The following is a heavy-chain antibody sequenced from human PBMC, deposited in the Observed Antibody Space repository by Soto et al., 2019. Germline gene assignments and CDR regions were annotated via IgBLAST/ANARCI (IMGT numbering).Heavy chain of an antibody. V-gene: IGHV1-18*01. Sequence: QVQLVQSGAEVKKPGASVKVSCKASGYTFSNDAITWVRQAPGQGLEWMGWVSAYNGNTNYAQKFKRRVTMTTDTSTSTAYMEIRSLRYDDTAVYFCARASRYYWIYMMYWGQGTLVTVSS. J-gene: IGHJ4*02. CDR3: ARASRYYWIYMMY. D-gene: IGHD1-20*01. CDR1: GYTFSNDA. CDR2: VSAYNGNT.